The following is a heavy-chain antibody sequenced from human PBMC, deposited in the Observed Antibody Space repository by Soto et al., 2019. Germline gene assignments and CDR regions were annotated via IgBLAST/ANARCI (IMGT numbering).Heavy chain of an antibody. Sequence: EVQLLESGGGLVQPGGSLRLSCAASGFTFSSYAMSWVRQAPGKGLEWVSAISGSGGSTYYADSVKGRFTISRDNSKNTLDLQMNSLRAEDTAVYYCAKVSTCSSTSCYWGDYYYYYGMDVWGQGTTVTVSS. V-gene: IGHV3-23*01. CDR3: AKVSTCSSTSCYWGDYYYYYGMDV. CDR2: ISGSGGST. J-gene: IGHJ6*02. CDR1: GFTFSSYA. D-gene: IGHD2-2*01.